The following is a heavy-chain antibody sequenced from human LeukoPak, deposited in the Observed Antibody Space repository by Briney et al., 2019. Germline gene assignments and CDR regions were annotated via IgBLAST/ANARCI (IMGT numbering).Heavy chain of an antibody. CDR1: GFTFSSYA. CDR2: ISGSGGST. D-gene: IGHD3-10*01. J-gene: IGHJ5*02. Sequence: PGGSLRLSCAASGFTFSSYAMSWVRQAPGKGLEWVSAISGSGGSTYYADSVEGRFTISRDNSKNTLYLQMNSLRAEDTAVYYCAKDQRVVVVRQSNWFDPWGQGTLVTVSS. CDR3: AKDQRVVVVRQSNWFDP. V-gene: IGHV3-23*01.